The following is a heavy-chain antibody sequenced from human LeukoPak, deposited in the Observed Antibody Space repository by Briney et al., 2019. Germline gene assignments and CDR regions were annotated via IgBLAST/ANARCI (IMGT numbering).Heavy chain of an antibody. CDR2: IYTSGST. J-gene: IGHJ6*03. Sequence: PSETLSLTCTVSGGSISSSSYYWSWIRQPAGKGLEWIGRIYTSGSTNYNPSLKSRVTISVDTSKNQFSLKLSSVTAADTAVYYCARRGTDYYGSGSYYMDVWGKGTTVTVSS. CDR3: ARRGTDYYGSGSYYMDV. D-gene: IGHD3-10*01. V-gene: IGHV4-61*02. CDR1: GGSISSSSYY.